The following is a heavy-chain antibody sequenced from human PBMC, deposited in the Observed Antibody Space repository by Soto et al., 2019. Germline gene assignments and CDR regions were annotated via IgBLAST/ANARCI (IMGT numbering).Heavy chain of an antibody. Sequence: QVQLVESGGGVVQPGRSLRLSCAASGFTFSSYAMHWVRQAPGKGLEWVAVISYDGSNKYYADSVKGRFTISRYNSKNTLYLQMNSLRAEDTAVYYCARDKQWLVLFDYWGQGTLVTVSS. CDR1: GFTFSSYA. V-gene: IGHV3-30-3*01. CDR2: ISYDGSNK. J-gene: IGHJ4*02. D-gene: IGHD6-19*01. CDR3: ARDKQWLVLFDY.